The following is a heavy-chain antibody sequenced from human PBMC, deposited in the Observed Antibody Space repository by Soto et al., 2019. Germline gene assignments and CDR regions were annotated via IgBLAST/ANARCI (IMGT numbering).Heavy chain of an antibody. Sequence: QSGGSLRLSCAASGFTFSSYAMSWVRQAPGKGLEWVSAISGSGGGTYSADSVRGRCTTSRNNSKNTLYLQMNSLRAEDTAVYYCAKDQDTAIGLFDYWGQGTLVTVSS. CDR2: ISGSGGGT. D-gene: IGHD5-18*01. V-gene: IGHV3-23*01. CDR3: AKDQDTAIGLFDY. CDR1: GFTFSSYA. J-gene: IGHJ4*02.